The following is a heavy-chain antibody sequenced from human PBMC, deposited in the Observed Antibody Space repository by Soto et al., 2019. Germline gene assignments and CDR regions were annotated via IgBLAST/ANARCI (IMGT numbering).Heavy chain of an antibody. J-gene: IGHJ4*02. CDR1: GVSISNDVYY. V-gene: IGHV4-31*03. CDR2: IYYTGST. D-gene: IGHD4-17*01. Sequence: QVQPQESGPGLVKPSQTLSLTCTVSGVSISNDVYYWTWIRQHPGKGLEWIGYIYYTGSTYYNPSLTSRVTMSLDTSKNQFSLKLSSVTAADTAVYYCARQEYGDYVFLDYWGQGTLVTVSS. CDR3: ARQEYGDYVFLDY.